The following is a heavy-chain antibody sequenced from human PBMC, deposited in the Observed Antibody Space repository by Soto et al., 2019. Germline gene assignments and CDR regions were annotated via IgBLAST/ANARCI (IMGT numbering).Heavy chain of an antibody. CDR3: ARVYGRGDYFDF. D-gene: IGHD1-26*01. J-gene: IGHJ4*02. Sequence: QVQLQESGPGLVKPSQTLSLTCTVSGTTISSGDHYWSWIRQAPGKGLEWIGYMYYTGKTYYNTSLQSRVTLSVDTSKNQFSLKMTYVTAADTAMYLWARVYGRGDYFDFVGRGTLVSVSS. V-gene: IGHV4-30-4*01. CDR2: MYYTGKT. CDR1: GTTISSGDHY.